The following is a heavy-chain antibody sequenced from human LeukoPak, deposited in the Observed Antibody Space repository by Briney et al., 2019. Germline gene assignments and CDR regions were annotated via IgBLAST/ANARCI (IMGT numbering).Heavy chain of an antibody. Sequence: PSETLSLTCTVSGGSISSSSYYWGWIRQPPGKGLEWIGSIYYSGSTYYNPSLKSRVTISVDTSKNQFSLKLSSVTAADTAVYYCARSVGWELPDAFDIWGQGTMVTVSS. CDR2: IYYSGST. CDR3: ARSVGWELPDAFDI. V-gene: IGHV4-39*01. D-gene: IGHD1-26*01. CDR1: GGSISSSSYY. J-gene: IGHJ3*02.